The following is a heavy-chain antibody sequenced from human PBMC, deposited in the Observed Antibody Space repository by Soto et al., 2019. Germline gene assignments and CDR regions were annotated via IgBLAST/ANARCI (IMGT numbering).Heavy chain of an antibody. J-gene: IGHJ4*02. D-gene: IGHD6-19*01. CDR3: ARAFSSGWYYFDY. V-gene: IGHV3-33*01. CDR1: GFTFSSYG. CDR2: IWYDGSNK. Sequence: QVQLVESGGGVVQPGRSLRLSCAASGFTFSSYGMHWVRQAPGKGLEWVAVIWYDGSNKYYADSVKGRFTISRDNSKNTLYLQMNSLRAEDTAGYYCARAFSSGWYYFDYWGQGTLVTVFS.